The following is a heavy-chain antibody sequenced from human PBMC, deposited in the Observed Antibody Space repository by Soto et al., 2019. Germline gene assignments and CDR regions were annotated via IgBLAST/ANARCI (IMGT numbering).Heavy chain of an antibody. J-gene: IGHJ5*02. V-gene: IGHV4-59*01. CDR3: ARDRRVGYCGGDYYNRFDR. D-gene: IGHD2-21*02. CDR2: IYYSGST. Sequence: QVQLQESGPGLVKPSETLSLTCTVSGGSISSYYWSWIRQPPGKGLEWIGYIYYSGSTNYNPSPQSRVTASIDTSKNQSTLKLSSAAAADTAVYYCARDRRVGYCGGDYYNRFDRWRQQTLVAVSS. CDR1: GGSISSYY.